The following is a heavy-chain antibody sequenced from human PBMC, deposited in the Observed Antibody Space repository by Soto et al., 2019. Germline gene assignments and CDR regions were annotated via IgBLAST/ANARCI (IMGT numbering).Heavy chain of an antibody. Sequence: GESLKISCKGSGYSFTSYWIGWVRQMPGKGLEWMGIIYPGDSDTRYSPAFQCQVTISADKSISTAYLQWSSLKASDTAMYYCARSRRYSSSSYCDYWGQGTLVTVSS. D-gene: IGHD6-6*01. CDR2: IYPGDSDT. CDR1: GYSFTSYW. CDR3: ARSRRYSSSSYCDY. V-gene: IGHV5-51*01. J-gene: IGHJ4*02.